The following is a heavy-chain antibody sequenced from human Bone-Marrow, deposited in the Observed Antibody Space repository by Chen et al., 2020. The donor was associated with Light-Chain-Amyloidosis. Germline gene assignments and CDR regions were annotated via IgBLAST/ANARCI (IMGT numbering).Heavy chain of an antibody. CDR1: GGSISSYY. V-gene: IGHV4-59*01. CDR3: ARGRQTFGV. D-gene: IGHD3-10*01. J-gene: IGHJ6*04. CDR2: IDYSGST. Sequence: QVQLQESGPGLVKPSETLSLTCTVSGGSISSYYWSWIRQPPGKGLEWIGYIDYSGSTNYNPSLKSRVTISVDTSKNQFSLKLSSVTAADTAVYYCARGRQTFGVWGKGTTVTVSS.